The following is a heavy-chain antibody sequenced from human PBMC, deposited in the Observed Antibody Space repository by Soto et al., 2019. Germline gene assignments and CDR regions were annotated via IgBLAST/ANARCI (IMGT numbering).Heavy chain of an antibody. CDR3: AREGGYDYVWGSYRGMDV. CDR1: GFTFSSYA. V-gene: IGHV3-30-3*01. Sequence: GGSLRLSCAASGFTFSSYAMHWVRQAPGKGLEWVAVISYDGSNKYYADSVKGRFTISRDNSKNTLYLQMNSLRAEDTAVYYCAREGGYDYVWGSYRGMDVWGQGTTVTVSS. D-gene: IGHD3-16*02. J-gene: IGHJ6*02. CDR2: ISYDGSNK.